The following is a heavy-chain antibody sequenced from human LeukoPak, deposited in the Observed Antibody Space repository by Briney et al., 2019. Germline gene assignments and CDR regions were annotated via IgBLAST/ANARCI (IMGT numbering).Heavy chain of an antibody. CDR1: GFSLSTSAVV. V-gene: IGHV2-5*02. J-gene: IGHJ4*02. Sequence: SGPTLVKPTQTLTLTCTFSGFSLSTSAVVVGWVRQPPGKALEWLPLIYWDDDNTSHSSLKSRLTITNETSKNQVVLTMTNVDPVDTATYYCVHRRIYSPFDYWGQGALVTVSS. CDR3: VHRRIYSPFDY. CDR2: IYWDDDN. D-gene: IGHD4-11*01.